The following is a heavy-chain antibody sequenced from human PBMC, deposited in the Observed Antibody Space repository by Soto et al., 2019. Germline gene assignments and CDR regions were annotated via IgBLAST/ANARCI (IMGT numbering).Heavy chain of an antibody. CDR1: GDSMSSSY. D-gene: IGHD4-17*01. V-gene: IGHV4-4*07. CDR2: LYPSGST. CDR3: ARETDHGDRYNSYYAMDX. Sequence: SETLSLTCTVSGDSMSSSYWSWIRQPAGKGLEWVGRLYPSGSTNYNPYLRSRVTMSVDTSKNQFSLRLSSVNAADTAVYYCARETDHGDRYNSYYAMDXWGQGTTVTVS. J-gene: IGHJ6*02.